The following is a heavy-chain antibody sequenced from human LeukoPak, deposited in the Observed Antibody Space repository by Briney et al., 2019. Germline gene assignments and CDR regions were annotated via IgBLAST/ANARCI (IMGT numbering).Heavy chain of an antibody. V-gene: IGHV3-33*06. D-gene: IGHD3-16*01. Sequence: GGSLRLSCAASGYTFSSYGMHWVRQAPGKGLEWVAVIWYDGSNKYYADSVKGRFTISRDNSKNTLYLQMNSLRAEDTAVYYCAKDHEEGAVDYWGQGTLVTVSS. CDR1: GYTFSSYG. J-gene: IGHJ4*02. CDR3: AKDHEEGAVDY. CDR2: IWYDGSNK.